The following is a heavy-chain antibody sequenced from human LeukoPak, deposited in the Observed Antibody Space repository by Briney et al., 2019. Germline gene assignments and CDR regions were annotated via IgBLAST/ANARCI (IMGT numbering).Heavy chain of an antibody. Sequence: GASVKVSCKASGYTFTSYYMHWVRQAPGQGLEWMGIINPSGGSTSYAQRFQGRVTMTRDMSTSTVYMELSSLRSEDTAVYYCARDLAGGFRSREYFQHWGQGTLVTVSS. D-gene: IGHD3-10*01. CDR2: INPSGGST. V-gene: IGHV1-46*01. CDR1: GYTFTSYY. CDR3: ARDLAGGFRSREYFQH. J-gene: IGHJ1*01.